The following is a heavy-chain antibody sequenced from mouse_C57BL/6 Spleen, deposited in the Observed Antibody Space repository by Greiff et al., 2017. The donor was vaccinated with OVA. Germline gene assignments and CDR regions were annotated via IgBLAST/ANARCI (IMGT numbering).Heavy chain of an antibody. CDR1: GYTFTTYP. D-gene: IGHD1-1*01. Sequence: VKLQESGAELVKPGASVKMSCKASGYTFTTYPIEWMKQNHGKSLEWIGNFYPYNDDTKYNEKFKGKATLTVEKSSSTVYLELSRLTSDDSAVYYCARSLYYYGSSHWYFDVWGTGTTVTVSS. CDR3: ARSLYYYGSSHWYFDV. V-gene: IGHV1-47*01. J-gene: IGHJ1*03. CDR2: FYPYNDDT.